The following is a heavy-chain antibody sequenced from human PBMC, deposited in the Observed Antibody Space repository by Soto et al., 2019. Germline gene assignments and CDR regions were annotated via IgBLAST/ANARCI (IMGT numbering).Heavy chain of an antibody. CDR1: GFTLRDYA. CDR3: AKPGGVYWYFAL. V-gene: IGHV3-23*01. J-gene: IGHJ2*01. D-gene: IGHD3-3*01. CDR2: LSGRGGNT. Sequence: EVQLLESGGGLVQPGGSLSLSCAASGFTLRDYAMTCVRQAPGKGLEWVSSLSGRGGNTYYADSVKGRFTISRANSENTLFLQMSSLRAEDTATYYCAKPGGVYWYFALWGRGTLVTVSS.